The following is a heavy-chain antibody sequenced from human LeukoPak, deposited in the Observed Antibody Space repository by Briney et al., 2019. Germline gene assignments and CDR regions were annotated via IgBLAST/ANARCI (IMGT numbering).Heavy chain of an antibody. D-gene: IGHD2-15*01. CDR3: ARARVVAATRWFDP. J-gene: IGHJ5*02. CDR2: IYPGDSDT. V-gene: IGHV5-51*01. CDR1: GYRFTNYW. Sequence: GESLKISCKGSGYRFTNYWIGWVRQMPGKGLEWMGIIYPGDSDTRYSPSFQGQVTISADKSISAAYLQWSSLKASDTAMYYCARARVVAATRWFDPWGQGTLVTVSS.